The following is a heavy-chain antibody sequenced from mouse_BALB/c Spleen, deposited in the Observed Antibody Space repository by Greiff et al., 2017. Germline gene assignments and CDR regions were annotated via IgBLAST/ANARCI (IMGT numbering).Heavy chain of an antibody. D-gene: IGHD2-10*02. CDR2: ISSGGST. Sequence: DVMLVESGGGLVKPGGSLKLSCAASGFTFSSYAMSWVRQTPEKRLEWVASISSGGSTYYPDSVKGRFTISRDNARNILYLQMSSLRSEDTAMYYCARGSGYGPAWFAYWGQGTLVTVSA. V-gene: IGHV5-6-5*01. J-gene: IGHJ3*01. CDR1: GFTFSSYA. CDR3: ARGSGYGPAWFAY.